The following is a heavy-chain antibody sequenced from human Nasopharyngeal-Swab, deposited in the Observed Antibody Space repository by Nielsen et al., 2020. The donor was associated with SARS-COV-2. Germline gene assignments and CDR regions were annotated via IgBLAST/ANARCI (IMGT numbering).Heavy chain of an antibody. J-gene: IGHJ3*02. D-gene: IGHD6-25*01. Sequence: SETLSLTCTVSGGSISSYYWSWIRQPPGKGLEWIGYIYYSGSTNYNPSLKSRVTISVDTSKNQFSLKLSSVTAADTAVYYCARETRSGTGGGAFDIWGQGTMVTVSS. CDR3: ARETRSGTGGGAFDI. CDR2: IYYSGST. V-gene: IGHV4-59*01. CDR1: GGSISSYY.